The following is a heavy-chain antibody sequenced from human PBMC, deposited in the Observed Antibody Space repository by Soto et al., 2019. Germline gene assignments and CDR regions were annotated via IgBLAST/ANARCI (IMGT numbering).Heavy chain of an antibody. CDR1: GFTFGDYA. V-gene: IGHV3-49*03. J-gene: IGHJ6*03. D-gene: IGHD3-3*01. CDR3: TRDPHTIFGVVPGVWYYMDV. Sequence: EVQLVESGGGLVQPGRSLRLSCTASGFTFGDYAMSWFRQAPGKGLEWVGFIRSKAYGGTTEYAASVKGRFTISRDDSKSIAYLQMNSLKTEDTAVYYCTRDPHTIFGVVPGVWYYMDVWGKGTTVTVSS. CDR2: IRSKAYGGTT.